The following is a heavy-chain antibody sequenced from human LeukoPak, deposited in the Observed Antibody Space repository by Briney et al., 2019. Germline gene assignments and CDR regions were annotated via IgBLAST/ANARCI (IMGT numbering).Heavy chain of an antibody. J-gene: IGHJ3*02. V-gene: IGHV1-2*02. CDR3: ARGFILPHGDAFDI. CDR2: INPNSGGT. Sequence: ASVKVSCKTSGYTFTGYYMHWVRQAPGQGLEWMGWINPNSGGTNYAQKFQGRVTMTRDTSISTAYMELSRLRSDDTAVYYCARGFILPHGDAFDIWGQGTMVTVSS. D-gene: IGHD2-15*01. CDR1: GYTFTGYY.